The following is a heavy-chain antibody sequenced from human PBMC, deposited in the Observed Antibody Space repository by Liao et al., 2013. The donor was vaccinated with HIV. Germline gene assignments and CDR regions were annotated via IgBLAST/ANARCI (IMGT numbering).Heavy chain of an antibody. Sequence: QVELQESGPGLVKPSETLSLTCTVSGGSVSSYYWSWIRQPAGKGLEWIGRIYTTGSPNYNPSLKSRVTMSVDTSKNDFSLKLSSVTAADTAVYYCARGGAMVRGVISYYYYYYMDVWGKGTTVTVSS. V-gene: IGHV4-4*07. CDR3: ARGGAMVRGVISYYYYYYMDV. CDR1: GGSVSSYY. J-gene: IGHJ6*03. D-gene: IGHD3-10*01. CDR2: IYTTGSP.